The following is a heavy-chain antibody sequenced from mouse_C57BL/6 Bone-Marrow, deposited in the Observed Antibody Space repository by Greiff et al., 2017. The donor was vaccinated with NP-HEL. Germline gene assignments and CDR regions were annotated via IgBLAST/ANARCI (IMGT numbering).Heavy chain of an antibody. CDR3: ARYYYGSRGWYFDV. J-gene: IGHJ1*03. CDR1: GYTFTSSW. D-gene: IGHD1-1*01. V-gene: IGHV1-72*01. Sequence: QVQLQQPGADLVKPGASVKLSCKASGYTFTSSWMHWVKPRPGRGLEWIGRIAPNSGGTTFNEKFKPKATLTVYKPSSTAYMQLSILTSEDSAVYYCARYYYGSRGWYFDVWGTGTTVTVSS. CDR2: IAPNSGGT.